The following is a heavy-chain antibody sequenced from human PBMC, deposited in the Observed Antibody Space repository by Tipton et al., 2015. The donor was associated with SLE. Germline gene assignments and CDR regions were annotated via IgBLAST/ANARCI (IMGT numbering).Heavy chain of an antibody. J-gene: IGHJ3*02. D-gene: IGHD3-10*01. CDR1: GFTFSSYG. V-gene: IGHV3-30*02. CDR3: AKCSLWFGELSHAFDI. CDR2: IRYDGSNK. Sequence: SLRLSCTASGFTFSSYGMHWVRQAPGKGLEWVAFIRYDGSNKYYADSVKGRFTISRDNSKNTLYLQMNSLRAEDTAVYYCAKCSLWFGELSHAFDIWGQGTMVTVSS.